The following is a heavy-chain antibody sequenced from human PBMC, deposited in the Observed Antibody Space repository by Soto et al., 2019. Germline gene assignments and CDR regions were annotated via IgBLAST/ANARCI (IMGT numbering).Heavy chain of an antibody. CDR1: GGRRSIYD. V-gene: IGHV3-23*01. D-gene: IGHD3-3*01. Sequence: AALGGRRSIYDMNWVRQAPGEGLEWVSTISRSGDNLYYADSVRGRFIISRDNPHNTLYLQLNSLRPDDTAVYFCARGGDFYTDLNGFGPWGAGTPVT. CDR2: ISRSGDNL. CDR3: ARGGDFYTDLNGFGP. J-gene: IGHJ5*02.